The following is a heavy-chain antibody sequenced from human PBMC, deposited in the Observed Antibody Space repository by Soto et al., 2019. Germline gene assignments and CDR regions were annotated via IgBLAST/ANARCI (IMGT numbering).Heavy chain of an antibody. V-gene: IGHV3-30*19. CDR1: GFTFSSYG. Sequence: QVQLVESGGGVVQPGRSLRLSCAASGFTFSSYGMHWVRQAPGKGLEWVAVIWYDGSNKYYADSVKGRFTISRDNSKNTLYLQMNSLRAEDTAVYYCARGARDIVVVPAARNYYYYYGMDVWGQGTTVTVSS. CDR3: ARGARDIVVVPAARNYYYYYGMDV. D-gene: IGHD2-2*01. CDR2: IWYDGSNK. J-gene: IGHJ6*02.